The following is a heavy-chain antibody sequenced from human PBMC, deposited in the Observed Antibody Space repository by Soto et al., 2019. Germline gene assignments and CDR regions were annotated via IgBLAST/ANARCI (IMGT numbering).Heavy chain of an antibody. CDR1: GGSFSGYY. J-gene: IGHJ5*02. CDR2: INHSGST. CDR3: ARGAGGRNYDILTGYYMGDWFDP. V-gene: IGHV4-34*01. Sequence: SETLSLTCAVYGGSFSGYYCTWIRQPPGKGLEWIGEINHSGSTNYNPSLKSRVTISVDTSKNQFSLKLSSVTAADTAVYYCARGAGGRNYDILTGYYMGDWFDPWGQGTLVTVSS. D-gene: IGHD3-9*01.